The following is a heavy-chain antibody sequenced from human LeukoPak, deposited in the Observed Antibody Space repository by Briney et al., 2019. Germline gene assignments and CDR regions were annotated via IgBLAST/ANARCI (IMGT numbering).Heavy chain of an antibody. CDR3: ALRDDAFDI. J-gene: IGHJ3*02. CDR1: GYTFTVYC. CDR2: INPNSGGT. Sequence: ASVKVSFTASGYTFTVYCMHWVRQAPGQGLEWMGWINPNSGGTNYAQKFQGRVTMTRDTSISTAYMELSRLRSDDTAVYYCALRDDAFDIWGQGTMVTVSS. V-gene: IGHV1-2*02.